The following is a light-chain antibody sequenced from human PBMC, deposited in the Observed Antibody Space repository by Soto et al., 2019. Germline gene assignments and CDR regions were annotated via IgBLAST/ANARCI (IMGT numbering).Light chain of an antibody. CDR2: EVS. J-gene: IGLJ1*01. CDR3: SSYTSDTPGYV. CDR1: SSDVGGYNY. V-gene: IGLV2-14*01. Sequence: QSALTQPASVSGSPGQSITISCTGTSSDVGGYNYVSWYQQHPGKAPKLMIYEVSNRPSGVSSRFSGSKSGNTASLTISGLQAEDEADYYCSSYTSDTPGYVFGTGTKVTVL.